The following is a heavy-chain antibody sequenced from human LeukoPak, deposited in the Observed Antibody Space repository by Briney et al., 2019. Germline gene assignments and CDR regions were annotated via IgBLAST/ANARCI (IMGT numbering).Heavy chain of an antibody. J-gene: IGHJ4*02. CDR3: ARDGDLGMPEDY. CDR1: GGSISSSSYY. V-gene: IGHV3-7*03. D-gene: IGHD2-2*01. Sequence: ETLSLTCTVSGGSISSSSYYWGWIRQPPGKGLEWVANIKQDGSEKYYVDSVKGRFTISRDNAKNSLYLQMNSLRAEDTAVYYCARDGDLGMPEDYWGQGTLVTVSS. CDR2: IKQDGSEK.